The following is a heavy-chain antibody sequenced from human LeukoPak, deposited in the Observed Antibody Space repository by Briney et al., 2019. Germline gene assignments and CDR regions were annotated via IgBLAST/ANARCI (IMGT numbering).Heavy chain of an antibody. CDR3: PRDLDMGSWFDP. D-gene: IGHD1-1*01. Sequence: GASVKVSCKASGGTFSSYAISWVRQAPGQGLEWMGRIIPILGIANYAQKFQGRVTITADKSTSTAYMELSSLRSEDTAVYYCPRDLDMGSWFDPWGQGTLVTVSS. CDR2: IIPILGIA. V-gene: IGHV1-69*04. CDR1: GGTFSSYA. J-gene: IGHJ5*02.